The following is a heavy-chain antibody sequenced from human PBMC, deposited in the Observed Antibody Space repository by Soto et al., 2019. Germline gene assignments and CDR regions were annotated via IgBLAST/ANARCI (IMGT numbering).Heavy chain of an antibody. CDR3: AKADGEQWLLPNLDK. D-gene: IGHD6-19*01. Sequence: PGGSLRLSCVAYGFNFKKFAMSWVRQAPGEGLEWVSGISCCGGSTSYADSVKGRFSIARDDSANTLSLQMNNLRVEDTAQYYCAKADGEQWLLPNLDKWGQGTLVTVSS. J-gene: IGHJ4*02. V-gene: IGHV3-23*01. CDR2: ISCCGGST. CDR1: GFNFKKFA.